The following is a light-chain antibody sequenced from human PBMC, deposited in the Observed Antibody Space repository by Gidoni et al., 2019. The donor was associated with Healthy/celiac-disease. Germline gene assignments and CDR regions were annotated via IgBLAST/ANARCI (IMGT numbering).Light chain of an antibody. CDR2: AAS. CDR3: QQSYSTPPT. Sequence: DIQITQPPSSLSASVGDRVTITCRASQSISSYLNWYQQKPETATKLLIYAASSLQSGVPSRFSGSGSGTDFTLTISSLQPEDFATYYCQQSYSTPPTFXQXTKLEIK. V-gene: IGKV1-39*01. CDR1: QSISSY. J-gene: IGKJ2*01.